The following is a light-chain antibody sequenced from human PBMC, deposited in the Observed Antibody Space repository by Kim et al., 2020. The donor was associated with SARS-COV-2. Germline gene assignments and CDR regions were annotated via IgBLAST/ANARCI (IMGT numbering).Light chain of an antibody. Sequence: IVMTQSPATLSVSPGERVTLSCRASQGVSDKLAWYQQKPGQAPRLLIYGASTRATGIPARFSGSGSGTEFTLDISSLQSEDLAIYYCQQYENWPPVTFGGGTKVEIK. V-gene: IGKV3-15*01. CDR2: GAS. J-gene: IGKJ4*01. CDR1: QGVSDK. CDR3: QQYENWPPVT.